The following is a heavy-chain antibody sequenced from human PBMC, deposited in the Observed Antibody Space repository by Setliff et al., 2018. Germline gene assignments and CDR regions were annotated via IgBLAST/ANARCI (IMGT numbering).Heavy chain of an antibody. CDR3: VKVKKPLIRGSGFDY. Sequence: PGGSLRLSCSASGFTFRIYWMSWVRQVPGKGLEWVANIKGDDSERYYVDSVEGRFTVSRDNAMNSLYLQMDSLRPEDTGVYYCVKVKKPLIRGSGFDYWGRGTLVTVSS. D-gene: IGHD3-10*01. CDR1: GFTFRIYW. V-gene: IGHV3-7*01. J-gene: IGHJ4*02. CDR2: IKGDDSER.